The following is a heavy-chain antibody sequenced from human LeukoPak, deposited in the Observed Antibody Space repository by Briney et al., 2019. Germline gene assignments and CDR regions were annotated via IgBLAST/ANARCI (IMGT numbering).Heavy chain of an antibody. Sequence: SETLSLTCTASGGSISSYYWSWIRQPPGKGLEWIGYIYYSGSTNYNPSLKSRVTISVDTSKNQFSLKLSSVTAADTAVYYCARDRLELGMDVWGQGTTVTVSS. CDR1: GGSISSYY. J-gene: IGHJ6*02. CDR2: IYYSGST. V-gene: IGHV4-59*01. D-gene: IGHD1-7*01. CDR3: ARDRLELGMDV.